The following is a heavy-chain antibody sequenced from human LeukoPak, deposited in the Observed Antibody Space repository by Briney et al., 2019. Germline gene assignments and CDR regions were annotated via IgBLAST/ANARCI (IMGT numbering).Heavy chain of an antibody. CDR2: INSNGGST. V-gene: IGHV3-64*01. CDR1: GFTFSTYA. D-gene: IGHD4-23*01. Sequence: PGGSLRLSCAASGFTFSTYAMHWVRQAPGKGLEYVSAINSNGGSTYYANSVKGRFTISRDNSKNTLYLQMGSLRAEDMAVYYCARETYGGNSYWYFDLWGRGTLVTVSS. J-gene: IGHJ2*01. CDR3: ARETYGGNSYWYFDL.